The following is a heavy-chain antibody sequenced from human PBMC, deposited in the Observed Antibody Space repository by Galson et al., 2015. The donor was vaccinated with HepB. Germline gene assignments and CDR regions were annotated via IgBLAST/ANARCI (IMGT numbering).Heavy chain of an antibody. CDR2: IKQDGSDK. CDR3: ARDAYSYNQVFDPFDA. CDR1: GFTFSSYW. J-gene: IGHJ3*01. Sequence: SLRLSCAASGFTFSSYWMSWVRQAPGKGLEWVANIKQDGSDKYYVGSVKGRFTISRDNAKNSLYLQMNSLRAEDTAVYFCARDAYSYNQVFDPFDAWGQGTMVTVSS. V-gene: IGHV3-7*01. D-gene: IGHD3-16*02.